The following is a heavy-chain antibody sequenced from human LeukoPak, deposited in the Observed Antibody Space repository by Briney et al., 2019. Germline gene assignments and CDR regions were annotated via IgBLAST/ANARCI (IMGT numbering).Heavy chain of an antibody. CDR1: GGTFSSYA. J-gene: IGHJ4*02. Sequence: ASVKVSCEASGGTFSSYAISWVRQAPGQGLEWMGRIIPIFGTANYAQKFQGRVTITADKSTSTAYMELSSLRSEDTAVYYCARDRVHWGSPSDKTPIDYWGQGTLVTVSS. CDR2: IIPIFGTA. D-gene: IGHD7-27*01. CDR3: ARDRVHWGSPSDKTPIDY. V-gene: IGHV1-69*06.